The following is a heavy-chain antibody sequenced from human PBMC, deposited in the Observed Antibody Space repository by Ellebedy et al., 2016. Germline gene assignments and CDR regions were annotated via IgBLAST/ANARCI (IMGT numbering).Heavy chain of an antibody. V-gene: IGHV1-2*02. CDR3: ATEILTPRFLEVAAVS. CDR2: INPNSGGT. CDR1: GYTFTGYY. D-gene: IGHD3-3*01. Sequence: ASVKVSCXASGYTFTGYYMHWVRQAPGQGLEWMGWINPNSGGTNYAQKFQGRVTMTRDTSISTAYMELSRLRSDDTAVYYCATEILTPRFLEVAAVSWGQGTLVTVSS. J-gene: IGHJ4*02.